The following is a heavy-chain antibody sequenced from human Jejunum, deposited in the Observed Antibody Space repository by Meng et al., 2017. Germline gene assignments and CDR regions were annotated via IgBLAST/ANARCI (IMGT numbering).Heavy chain of an antibody. Sequence: QVQLVQSRSEVKKPGAAVKVACKASGYTFTNYAMNWVRQAPGQGLEWMGWINTNTGNPTYAQGFTGRFVFSLDTSVSTAYLQISSLKAEDTAVYYCVRDTYSSGYWGQGTLVTVSS. V-gene: IGHV7-4-1*02. CDR1: GYTFTNYA. CDR2: INTNTGNP. J-gene: IGHJ4*02. CDR3: VRDTYSSGY.